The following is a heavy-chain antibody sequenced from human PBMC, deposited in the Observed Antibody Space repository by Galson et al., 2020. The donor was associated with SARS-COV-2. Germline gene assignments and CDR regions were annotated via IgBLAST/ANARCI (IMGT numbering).Heavy chain of an antibody. CDR1: RYTFTNYG. CDR2: TSGYHDKA. Sequence: ASVPVSCMASRYTFTNYGLSWVRQAPGQGLAWVGWTSGYHDKADYAKRLQGRATMTTDSSTSTDYMELRSLRSDDTAVYYCARDSKINYDFWGDRKFYYDYFGMDVWGQGTTGTV. J-gene: IGHJ6*02. V-gene: IGHV1-18*01. CDR3: ARDSKINYDFWGDRKFYYDYFGMDV. D-gene: IGHD3-3*01.